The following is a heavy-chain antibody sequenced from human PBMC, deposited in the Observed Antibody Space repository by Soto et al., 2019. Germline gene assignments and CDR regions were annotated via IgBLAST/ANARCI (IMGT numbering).Heavy chain of an antibody. CDR2: ITPILDIT. J-gene: IGHJ3*02. V-gene: IGHV1-69*02. CDR3: ARVYDGGDMDAFDI. Sequence: SVKVSCKASGGTFSSYTISWVRQAPGQGLEWMGRITPILDITNYAQKFQGRVTITADKSTSTACMQLSSLRSEDTAVYYFARVYDGGDMDAFDIWSQGTMVTVSS. CDR1: GGTFSSYT. D-gene: IGHD2-21*01.